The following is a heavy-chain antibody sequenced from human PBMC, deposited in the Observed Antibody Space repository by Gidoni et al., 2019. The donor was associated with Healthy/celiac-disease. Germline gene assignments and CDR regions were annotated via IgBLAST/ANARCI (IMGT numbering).Heavy chain of an antibody. D-gene: IGHD3-22*01. V-gene: IGHV3-9*01. CDR2: ISWNSGSI. J-gene: IGHJ4*02. Sequence: EVQLVESGGGLVQPGRSLRLSCAASGFTFDDYAMHWVRQAPGKGLEWVSGISWNSGSIGYADSVKGRFTISRDNAKNSLYLQMNSLRAEDTALYYCAAFTMTAYWGQGTLVTVSS. CDR3: AAFTMTAY. CDR1: GFTFDDYA.